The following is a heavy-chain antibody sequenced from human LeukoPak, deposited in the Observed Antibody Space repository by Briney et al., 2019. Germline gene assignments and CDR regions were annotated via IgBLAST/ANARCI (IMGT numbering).Heavy chain of an antibody. J-gene: IGHJ3*02. Sequence: GGSLRPSCAASGFTFSSYAMSWVRQAPGKGLEWVSAISGSGGGTYYADSVKGRFTISRDNSKNTLYLQMNSLRAEDTAVYYCARDFSYYYCSGIYPRGYFDIWGQGTMVTVSS. CDR3: ARDFSYYYCSGIYPRGYFDI. D-gene: IGHD3-10*01. CDR2: ISGSGGGT. CDR1: GFTFSSYA. V-gene: IGHV3-23*01.